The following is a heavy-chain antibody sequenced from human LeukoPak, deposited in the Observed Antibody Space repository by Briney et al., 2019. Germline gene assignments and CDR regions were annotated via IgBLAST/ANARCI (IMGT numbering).Heavy chain of an antibody. J-gene: IGHJ5*02. D-gene: IGHD5-12*01. CDR2: ISSSGSTI. V-gene: IGHV3-11*04. CDR1: GFTFSDYY. Sequence: GGSLRLSCAASGFTFSDYYMSWIRKAPGKWLECVSYISSSGSTIYYADSVKARFTISSDNAKNSLYLQMHSLRAEDTAVYYCARDNGSGYDFGVNWFDPWGQGTLVTVSS. CDR3: ARDNGSGYDFGVNWFDP.